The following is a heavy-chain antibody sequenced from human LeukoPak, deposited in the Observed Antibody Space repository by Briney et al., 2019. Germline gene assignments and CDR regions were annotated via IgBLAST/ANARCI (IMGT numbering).Heavy chain of an antibody. V-gene: IGHV3-74*01. CDR1: GFTFSSYW. J-gene: IGHJ4*02. CDR3: ARGTFEYSSSSPLDY. D-gene: IGHD6-6*01. CDR2: INTDGSST. Sequence: GGSLRLSCAASGFTFSSYWMHWVRQAPGKGLVSVSRINTDGSSTSYADSVKGRFTISRDNAKNTLYLQMNSLRAEDTAVYYCARGTFEYSSSSPLDYWGQGTLVTVSS.